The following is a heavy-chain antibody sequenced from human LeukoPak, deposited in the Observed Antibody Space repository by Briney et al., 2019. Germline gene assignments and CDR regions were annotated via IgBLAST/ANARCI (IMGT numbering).Heavy chain of an antibody. Sequence: RPGRSLRLSCAASGFTFSSYGMHWVRQAPGKGLEWVAAISYDGSNKFYADSVKGRFTISRDNSKNTLYVQMNSLRAEDTAVYHYAKDPPLYFDWPEGYFQHWGQGTLVTVSS. D-gene: IGHD3-9*01. CDR2: ISYDGSNK. CDR3: AKDPPLYFDWPEGYFQH. V-gene: IGHV3-30*18. CDR1: GFTFSSYG. J-gene: IGHJ1*01.